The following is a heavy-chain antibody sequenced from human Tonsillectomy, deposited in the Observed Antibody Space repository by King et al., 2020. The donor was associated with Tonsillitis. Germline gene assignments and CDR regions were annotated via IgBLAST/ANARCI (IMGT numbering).Heavy chain of an antibody. CDR1: GGSFSGYY. CDR2: INHSGNT. V-gene: IGHV4-34*01. CDR3: ARGEAWDY. J-gene: IGHJ4*02. Sequence: VQLQQWGAGLLKSSETLSLTCAVYGGSFSGYYWNWIRQPPGKGLEWIGEINHSGNTNYNPSLKSRVTLSADTAKNQFSLKLNSVTAADTAVYYCARGEAWDYWGQGTLVTVSS.